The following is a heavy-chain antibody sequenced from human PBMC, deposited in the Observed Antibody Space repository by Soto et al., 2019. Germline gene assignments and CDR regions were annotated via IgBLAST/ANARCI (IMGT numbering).Heavy chain of an antibody. D-gene: IGHD3-10*01. CDR1: GDSISTYDYY. V-gene: IGHV4-30-4*01. CDR2: IYYSGTT. J-gene: IGHJ4*02. Sequence: SETLSLTCTVSGDSISTYDYYWSWLRQPPGKGLQWIGYIYYSGTTYYNPSLKSRVTLSMDTSKNQFSLRLSSVTAADTAVYYCARGIGVFDSWGQGTLVTVS. CDR3: ARGIGVFDS.